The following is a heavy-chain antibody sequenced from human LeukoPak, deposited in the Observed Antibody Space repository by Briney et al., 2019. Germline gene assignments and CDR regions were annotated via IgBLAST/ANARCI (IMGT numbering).Heavy chain of an antibody. V-gene: IGHV3-74*01. CDR2: INPDGSRT. J-gene: IGHJ5*01. D-gene: IGHD2-21*02. CDR3: ARELPREVTLDS. CDR1: GFTFIGYE. Sequence: GGSLRLSCTASGFTFIGYEMHWVRQAPGKGLVWVSRINPDGSRTSYADSVNGRFTISRDNAKNTLSFHMNSLRADDTGVYYCARELPREVTLDSWGQGTLVTVSS.